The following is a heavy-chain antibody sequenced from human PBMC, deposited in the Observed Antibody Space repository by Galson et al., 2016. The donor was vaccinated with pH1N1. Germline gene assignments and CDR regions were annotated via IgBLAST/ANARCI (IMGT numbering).Heavy chain of an antibody. D-gene: IGHD4-17*01. CDR3: ARNGYGDYVGYFDY. CDR2: IYWDDDK. V-gene: IGHV2-5*02. J-gene: IGHJ4*02. Sequence: PALVKPTQTLTLTCTFSGFSLRTSGVGVGWIRQPPGKALEWLALIYWDDDKRYSPSLKSRLTITKDTSKNQVVLTMTNMDPVDTATYDCARNGYGDYVGYFDYGGQGTLVTVSS. CDR1: GFSLRTSGVG.